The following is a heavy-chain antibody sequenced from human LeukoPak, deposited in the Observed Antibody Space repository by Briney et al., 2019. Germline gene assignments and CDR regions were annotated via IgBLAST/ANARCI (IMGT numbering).Heavy chain of an antibody. Sequence: GGSLRLSCAASRFTFSDYYMSWIRQAPGKGLEWVSYISDSGTTIYYTDSVKGRFTISRDNAKNSLYLQMNSLRAEDTAVYYCARGGEIAVAGTDAFDIWGQGTMVTVSS. CDR3: ARGGEIAVAGTDAFDI. CDR1: RFTFSDYY. D-gene: IGHD6-19*01. CDR2: ISDSGTTI. J-gene: IGHJ3*02. V-gene: IGHV3-11*01.